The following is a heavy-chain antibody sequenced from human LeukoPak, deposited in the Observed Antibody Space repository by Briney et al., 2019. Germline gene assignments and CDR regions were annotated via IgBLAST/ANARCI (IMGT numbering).Heavy chain of an antibody. Sequence: PSETLSLTCTVSGGSISRYYSSWIRQPAGKGLEWIGRIYTSGSTNYNPSLKSRVTMSVDTSKNQFSLKLSSVTAADTAVYYCARRTSYWCSSGPYYFDYWGQGTLVTVSS. J-gene: IGHJ4*02. V-gene: IGHV4-4*07. CDR2: IYTSGST. CDR1: GGSISRYY. D-gene: IGHD6-19*01. CDR3: ARRTSYWCSSGPYYFDY.